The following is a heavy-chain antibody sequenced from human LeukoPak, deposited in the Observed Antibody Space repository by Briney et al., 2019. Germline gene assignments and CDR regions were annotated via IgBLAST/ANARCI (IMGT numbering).Heavy chain of an antibody. CDR2: INPNSGGT. CDR3: ARFPLYAYYMDV. J-gene: IGHJ6*03. CDR1: GYTFTGYY. V-gene: IGHV1-2*02. Sequence: ASVKVSCKASGYTFTGYYMHWVRQAPGQGLEWMGWINPNSGGTNYAQKLQGRVTMTTDTSTSTAYMELRSLRSDDTAVYYCARFPLYAYYMDVWGKGATVTVSS. D-gene: IGHD3-16*01.